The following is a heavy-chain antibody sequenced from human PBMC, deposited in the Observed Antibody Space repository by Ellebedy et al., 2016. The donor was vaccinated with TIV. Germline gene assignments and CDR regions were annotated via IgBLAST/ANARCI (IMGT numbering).Heavy chain of an antibody. J-gene: IGHJ6*02. V-gene: IGHV4-59*01. Sequence: GSLRLSCTVSGGSISNFFWNWIRQPPGKGLEWIGFISNSGSTNYNSSLKSRVTISVDTSRNQFSLKLNSVTAADTAVYYCARERYDFLTGYTYGLDVWGQGTTVTVSS. CDR1: GGSISNFF. CDR2: ISNSGST. CDR3: ARERYDFLTGYTYGLDV. D-gene: IGHD3-9*01.